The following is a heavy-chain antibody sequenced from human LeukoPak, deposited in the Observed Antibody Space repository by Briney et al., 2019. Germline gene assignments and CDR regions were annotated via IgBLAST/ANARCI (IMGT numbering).Heavy chain of an antibody. Sequence: KASETLSLTCTVSGGSISSSSYYWGWIRQPPGKGLEWIGSIYYSGSTYYNPSLKSRVTISVDTSKNQFSLKLSSVTAADTAVYYCARHGACTAMVRGYDYWGQGTLVTVSS. CDR2: IYYSGST. D-gene: IGHD5-18*01. CDR3: ARHGACTAMVRGYDY. J-gene: IGHJ4*02. CDR1: GGSISSSSYY. V-gene: IGHV4-39*01.